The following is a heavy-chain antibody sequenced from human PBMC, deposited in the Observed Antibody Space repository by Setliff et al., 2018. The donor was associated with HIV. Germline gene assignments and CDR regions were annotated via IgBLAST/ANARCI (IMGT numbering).Heavy chain of an antibody. V-gene: IGHV4-59*06. CDR2: IYYSGST. J-gene: IGHJ5*02. Sequence: SETLSLTCAVSGGSIKNPHWSWIRQPPGKGLEWIGYIYYSGSTYYNPSLRSRITISVDSSKNQFSLKLSSVTAADTAVYYCASSVAGSGPNWFDPWGQGTLVTVSS. D-gene: IGHD6-19*01. CDR3: ASSVAGSGPNWFDP. CDR1: GGSIKNPH.